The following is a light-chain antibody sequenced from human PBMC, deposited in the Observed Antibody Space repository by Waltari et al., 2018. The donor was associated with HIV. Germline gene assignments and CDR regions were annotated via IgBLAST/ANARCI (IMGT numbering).Light chain of an antibody. CDR2: EVN. V-gene: IGLV2-8*01. Sequence: QSALTQPPSASGSPGQSVTISCTGTSSDVGHYNYVSWYQQHPGKAPKLMIYEVNKRPSGVPDRFSGSKSGNTASLTVSGLQAEDEAEYYCSSYAATNTLVFGGGTKVTVL. CDR3: SSYAATNTLV. J-gene: IGLJ3*02. CDR1: SSDVGHYNY.